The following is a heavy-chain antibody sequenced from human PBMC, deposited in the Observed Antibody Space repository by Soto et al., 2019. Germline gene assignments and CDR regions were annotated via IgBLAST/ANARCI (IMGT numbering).Heavy chain of an antibody. CDR2: IYPGDSDT. V-gene: IGHV5-51*01. CDR3: ARQLRFLDRYYYYGMDV. Sequence: GESLKISCKGSGYSFTSYWIGWVLQMPGKGLEWMGIIYPGDSDTRYSPSFQGQVTISADKSISTAYLQWSSLKASDTAMYYCARQLRFLDRYYYYGMDVWGQGTTVTVSS. CDR1: GYSFTSYW. J-gene: IGHJ6*02. D-gene: IGHD3-3*01.